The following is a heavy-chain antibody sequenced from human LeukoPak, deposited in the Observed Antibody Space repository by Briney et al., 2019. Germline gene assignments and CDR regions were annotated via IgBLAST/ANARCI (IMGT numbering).Heavy chain of an antibody. V-gene: IGHV1-24*01. J-gene: IGHJ3*02. CDR2: FDPEDGET. D-gene: IGHD1-26*01. CDR3: ATRVGATRGDAFDI. CDR1: GYTLTELS. Sequence: ASVKVSCKVSGYTLTELSMHWVRQAPGKGLEWMGGFDPEDGETIYAQKFQGRVTMTEDTSTDTAYMELSSLRSEDTAVYYCATRVGATRGDAFDIWGQGAMVTVSS.